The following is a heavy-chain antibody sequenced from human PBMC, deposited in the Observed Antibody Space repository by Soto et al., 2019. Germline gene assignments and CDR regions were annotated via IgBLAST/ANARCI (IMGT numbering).Heavy chain of an antibody. CDR1: GFTSSGYW. D-gene: IGHD4-4*01. J-gene: IGHJ5*02. V-gene: IGHV3-7*01. Sequence: HPGGSLRLSCSGSGFTSSGYWMTWVRQAPGKGLEWVANINQDGSEKYYVDSVKGRFTISRDNAKDSLYLQMNSLRAEDTAIYYCARDYSNPRGRFDPWGQGTLVTVSS. CDR2: INQDGSEK. CDR3: ARDYSNPRGRFDP.